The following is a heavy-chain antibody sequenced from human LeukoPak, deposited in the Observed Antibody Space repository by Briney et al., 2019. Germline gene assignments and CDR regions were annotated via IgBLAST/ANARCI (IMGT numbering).Heavy chain of an antibody. CDR3: ARDESVAGMFDY. Sequence: ASVKVSCKASGYTFTSYDINWVRQATGQGLEWMGWMNPNSGNTGYAQKFQGRVTMTRDTSTSTVYMELSSLRSEDTAMYYCARDESVAGMFDYWGQGTLVTVSS. CDR2: MNPNSGNT. CDR1: GYTFTSYD. V-gene: IGHV1-8*02. J-gene: IGHJ4*02. D-gene: IGHD6-19*01.